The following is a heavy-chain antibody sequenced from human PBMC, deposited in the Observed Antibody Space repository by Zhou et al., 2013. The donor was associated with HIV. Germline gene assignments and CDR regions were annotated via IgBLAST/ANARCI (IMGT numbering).Heavy chain of an antibody. CDR3: ARDSLLFHHPYYFDQ. CDR1: GGTLSNYA. Sequence: QVQLVQSGAEVKKPGSSVKVSCKASGGTLSNYAISWVRQAPGQGLEWMGRIVPMHGIRQYSQKFQGRVTINADKSTNTAYMELTSLRSEDTAVYYCARDSLLFHHPYYFDQWGQGTLVTVS. J-gene: IGHJ4*02. CDR2: IVPMHGIR. V-gene: IGHV1-69*04.